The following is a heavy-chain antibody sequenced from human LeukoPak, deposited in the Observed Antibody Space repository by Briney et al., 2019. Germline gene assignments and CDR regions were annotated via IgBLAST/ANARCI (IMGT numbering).Heavy chain of an antibody. J-gene: IGHJ4*02. Sequence: PGGSLRLSCAASGFTVSSNYMNWVRQAPGKGLEWVSSISSSSSYIYYADSVKGRFTISRDNAKNSLYLQMNSLRAEDTAVYYCASYHRATGNFDYWGQGTLVTVSS. V-gene: IGHV3-21*01. CDR2: ISSSSSYI. CDR1: GFTVSSNY. CDR3: ASYHRATGNFDY. D-gene: IGHD1-1*01.